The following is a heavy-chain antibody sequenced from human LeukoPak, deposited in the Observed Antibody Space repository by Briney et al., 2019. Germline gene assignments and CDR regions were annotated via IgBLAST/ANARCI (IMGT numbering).Heavy chain of an antibody. CDR3: ARHPSKSSGSYYGAFDI. J-gene: IGHJ3*02. CDR2: IYYSGSP. Sequence: SETLSLTCSVSGGSISSYYWSWIRQPPGKGLEWIGYIYYSGSPNYNPYLKSRVTISVDTSKNQFSLKLSSVTAADTAVYYCARHPSKSSGSYYGAFDIWGQGTMVTVSS. CDR1: GGSISSYY. D-gene: IGHD1-26*01. V-gene: IGHV4-59*08.